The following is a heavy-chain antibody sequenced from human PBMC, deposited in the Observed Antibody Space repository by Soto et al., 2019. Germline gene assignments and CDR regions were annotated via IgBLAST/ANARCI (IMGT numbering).Heavy chain of an antibody. J-gene: IGHJ5*02. D-gene: IGHD2-15*01. CDR2: IYYSGSS. Sequence: PSETLSLTCTVSGGSISSSSYYWAWIRHPPGKGLEWIGSIYYSGSSYYNPSLKSRLTISVDTSKNQVSLKLSSVTAADTAVYYCASRLRSGYCSGGTCNNGFGPWGQGTLVTVSS. CDR1: GGSISSSSYY. V-gene: IGHV4-39*01. CDR3: ASRLRSGYCSGGTCNNGFGP.